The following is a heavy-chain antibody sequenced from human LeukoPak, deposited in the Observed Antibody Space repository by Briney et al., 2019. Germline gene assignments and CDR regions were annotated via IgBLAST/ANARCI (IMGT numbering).Heavy chain of an antibody. Sequence: PGGSLRLSCAASGFTFSSYAMSWVRQAPGKGLEGVSAISGSGGSTYYADSVKGRFTITRDNSKNTLYLQMNSLRAEDAAVYYCAKEYYDFWSGYYTASDYWGQGTLVTVSS. J-gene: IGHJ4*02. CDR1: GFTFSSYA. D-gene: IGHD3-3*01. CDR2: ISGSGGST. CDR3: AKEYYDFWSGYYTASDY. V-gene: IGHV3-23*01.